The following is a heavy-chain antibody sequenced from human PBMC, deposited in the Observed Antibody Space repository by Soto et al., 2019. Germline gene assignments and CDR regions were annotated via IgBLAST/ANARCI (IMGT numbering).Heavy chain of an antibody. CDR3: AKDRPSGSRPYYYGMDV. Sequence: PGESLKISCKGSGYRFTSYWIGWVRQMPGKGLECMGIIYPGDSDTRYSPSFQGQVTISRDNSKNTLYLQMNSLRAEDTAVYYCAKDRPSGSRPYYYGMDVWGQGPTVTVSS. J-gene: IGHJ6*02. D-gene: IGHD1-26*01. CDR2: IYPGDSDT. V-gene: IGHV5-51*01. CDR1: GYRFTSYW.